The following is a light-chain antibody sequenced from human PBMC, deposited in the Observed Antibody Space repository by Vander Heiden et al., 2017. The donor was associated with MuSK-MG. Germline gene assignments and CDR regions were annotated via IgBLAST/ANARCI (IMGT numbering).Light chain of an antibody. CDR1: QRLLHPLGKNY. V-gene: IGKV2-28*01. Sequence: IVMSQYPLCLPVNAAEPASISCRSSQRLLHPLGKNYLDWYQQKPGQSPQLLIYVGYKRASGVPDRFSGSGSGTDFTLKISRVEAEDVGIYYCMQDLQTPITFGHGTRLEIK. CDR2: VGY. CDR3: MQDLQTPIT. J-gene: IGKJ5*01.